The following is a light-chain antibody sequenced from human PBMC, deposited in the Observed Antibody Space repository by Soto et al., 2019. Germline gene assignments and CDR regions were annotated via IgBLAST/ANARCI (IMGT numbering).Light chain of an antibody. Sequence: ENMLTQFPCHLSLAPGERAHLSCWASQSVSSNLAWYQQKPGQAPRLLVYGASTRATGIPARFSGSGSGTEFTLTISSLQSEDFAVYYCQQYNNWPRTFGQGTRLEI. V-gene: IGKV3-15*01. J-gene: IGKJ5*01. CDR2: GAS. CDR1: QSVSSN. CDR3: QQYNNWPRT.